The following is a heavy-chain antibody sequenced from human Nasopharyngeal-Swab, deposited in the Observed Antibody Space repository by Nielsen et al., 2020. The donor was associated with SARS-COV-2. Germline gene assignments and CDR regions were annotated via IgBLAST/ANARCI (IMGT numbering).Heavy chain of an antibody. Sequence: WIRQPPGKGLEWVANIKQDGSEKYYVDSVKGRFTISRDNAKNSLYLQTNSLRAEDTAVYYCARVHRYYDFWSGYYTGSRGMDVWGQGTTVTVSS. J-gene: IGHJ6*02. CDR3: ARVHRYYDFWSGYYTGSRGMDV. V-gene: IGHV3-7*01. D-gene: IGHD3-3*01. CDR2: IKQDGSEK.